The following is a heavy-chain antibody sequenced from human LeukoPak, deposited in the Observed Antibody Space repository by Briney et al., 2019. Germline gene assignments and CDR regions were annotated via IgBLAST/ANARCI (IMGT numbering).Heavy chain of an antibody. D-gene: IGHD3-10*01. CDR3: ARHSGSGSLSRPFDP. V-gene: IGHV4-39*01. CDR1: GGSVTSGGFY. Sequence: LETLCLTCSVSGGSVTSGGFYWGWLRQPPGKGPEWIATIYYTGSTYYNPSLNSRVTVSIDTSKNQFSLRLTSVTATDTAVYHCARHSGSGSLSRPFDPWGQGTLVTVSS. J-gene: IGHJ5*02. CDR2: IYYTGST.